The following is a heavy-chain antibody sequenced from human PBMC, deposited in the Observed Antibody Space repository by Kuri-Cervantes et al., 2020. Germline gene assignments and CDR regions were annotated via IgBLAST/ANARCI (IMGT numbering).Heavy chain of an antibody. D-gene: IGHD5-18*01. V-gene: IGHV3-7*01. CDR2: IKQDGSEK. Sequence: ETLSLTCAASGFTFSSYSMNWVRQAPGKGLEWVANIKQDGSEKYYVDSVKGRFTISRDNAKNSLYPQMNSLRAEDTAVYYCARAPAMVTRYYFDYWGQGTLVTVSS. CDR3: ARAPAMVTRYYFDY. CDR1: GFTFSSYS. J-gene: IGHJ4*02.